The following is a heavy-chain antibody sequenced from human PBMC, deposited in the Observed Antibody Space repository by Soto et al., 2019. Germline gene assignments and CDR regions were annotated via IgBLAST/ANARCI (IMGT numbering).Heavy chain of an antibody. CDR1: GYSISSGYY. Sequence: PSETLSLTCAVSGYSISSGYYWGWIRQPPGKGLEWIGSIHHSGSTYYNPSLKSRVTISVDTSKNQFSLKLSSVTAADTAVYYCARVDYYDFWSGYYRGSFDYWGQGTLVTVSS. CDR2: IHHSGST. V-gene: IGHV4-38-2*01. J-gene: IGHJ4*02. D-gene: IGHD3-3*01. CDR3: ARVDYYDFWSGYYRGSFDY.